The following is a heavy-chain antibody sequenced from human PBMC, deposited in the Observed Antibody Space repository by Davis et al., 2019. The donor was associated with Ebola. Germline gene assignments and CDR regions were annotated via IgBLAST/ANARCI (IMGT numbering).Heavy chain of an antibody. Sequence: ASVKVSCKASGYTFTSYAMHWVRQAPGQRLEWMGWINAGNGNTKYSQKFQGRVTITRDTSASTAYMELSSLRSEDTAVYYCARAYASAYSSGWYPFDYWGQGTLVTVPS. V-gene: IGHV1-3*01. D-gene: IGHD6-19*01. CDR1: GYTFTSYA. CDR3: ARAYASAYSSGWYPFDY. J-gene: IGHJ4*02. CDR2: INAGNGNT.